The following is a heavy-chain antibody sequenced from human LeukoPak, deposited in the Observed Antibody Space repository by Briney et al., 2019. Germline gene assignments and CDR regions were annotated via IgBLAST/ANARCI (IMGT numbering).Heavy chain of an antibody. Sequence: GESLKISCQGSGYNFANYYIGWVRQMPGKGLDWMGFIYPADSNIRYSPSFQGQVSISADKSISTAYLQWNSLKASDTAMYYCARQELDDYYYYYMDVWGKGTTVTVSS. D-gene: IGHD1-26*01. CDR3: ARQELDDYYYYYMDV. V-gene: IGHV5-51*01. CDR2: IYPADSNI. CDR1: GYNFANYY. J-gene: IGHJ6*03.